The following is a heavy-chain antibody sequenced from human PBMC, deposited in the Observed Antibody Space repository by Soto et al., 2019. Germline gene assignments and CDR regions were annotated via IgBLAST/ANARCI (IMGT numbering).Heavy chain of an antibody. V-gene: IGHV3-23*01. CDR3: AKTASMTIRDGFAH. CDR2: ISGSGRNP. Sequence: EVQGLESGGGLVQPGGSLRLSCAASGFTFSSYAMSWVRQAPGQGLEWVSAISGSGRNPYYADSVKGRFTISRDNSKNTLYLQMKSLRAEDTALYYCAKTASMTIRDGFAHWGQGTLVTVSS. CDR1: GFTFSSYA. D-gene: IGHD4-17*01. J-gene: IGHJ4*02.